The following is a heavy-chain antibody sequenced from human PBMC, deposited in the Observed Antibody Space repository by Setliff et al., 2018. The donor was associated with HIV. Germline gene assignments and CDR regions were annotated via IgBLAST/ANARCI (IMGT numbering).Heavy chain of an antibody. J-gene: IGHJ6*03. CDR1: SGSISSDY. V-gene: IGHV4-4*07. CDR3: ARLSAGPYSGGGYFYYMDV. Sequence: PSETLSLTCTVSSGSISSDYWSWIRQPAGKGLEWIGRYYPSGGTNYNPSLKSRVTLFVDTSKNHFSLRLTSVTAADTAVYYCARLSAGPYSGGGYFYYMDVWGKGTTVTVSS. D-gene: IGHD3-16*01. CDR2: YYPSGGT.